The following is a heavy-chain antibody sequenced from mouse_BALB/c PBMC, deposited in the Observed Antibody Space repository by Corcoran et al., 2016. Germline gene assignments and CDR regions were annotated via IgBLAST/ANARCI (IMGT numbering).Heavy chain of an antibody. CDR2: INTYTGEH. V-gene: IGHV9-3-1*01. J-gene: IGHJ4*01. Sequence: QIQLVQAGPGLKKAGETVKITCKASVYTFTNYRRNWVKQATGKGLKWMGWINTYTGEHTYADDFKGRFAFSLETSASTAYLQINNLKGEDTATYFCAIEPSAMDYWGQATSVTVSS. CDR3: AIEPSAMDY. CDR1: VYTFTNYR.